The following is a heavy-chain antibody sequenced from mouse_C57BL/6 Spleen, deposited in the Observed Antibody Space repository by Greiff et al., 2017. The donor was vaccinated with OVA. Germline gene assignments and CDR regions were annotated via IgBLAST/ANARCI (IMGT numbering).Heavy chain of an antibody. V-gene: IGHV2-2*01. CDR3: ARGGTTGYFDV. CDR2: IWRGGST. Sequence: VKVEESGPGLVQPSQSLSITCTVSGFSLTSYGVHWVRQSPGKGLEWLGVIWRGGSTDYNAAFISRLSISKDNSKSQVFFKMNSLQADDTAIYYCARGGTTGYFDVWGTGTTVTVSS. J-gene: IGHJ1*03. CDR1: GFSLTSYG. D-gene: IGHD1-1*01.